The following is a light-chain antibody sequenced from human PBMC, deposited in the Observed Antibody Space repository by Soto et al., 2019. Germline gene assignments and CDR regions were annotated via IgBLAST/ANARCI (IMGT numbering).Light chain of an antibody. J-gene: IGKJ1*01. CDR1: QSVHSNF. CDR3: QQYGSSGT. CDR2: GAS. Sequence: EIVLAQSPGTLSLSPGEIATLSCRASQSVHSNFLAWYQHKPGQAPRLLIYGASSRATGIPDRFSGSGSGTDFTLTISRLEPEDFAVYYCQQYGSSGTFGQGTKV. V-gene: IGKV3-20*01.